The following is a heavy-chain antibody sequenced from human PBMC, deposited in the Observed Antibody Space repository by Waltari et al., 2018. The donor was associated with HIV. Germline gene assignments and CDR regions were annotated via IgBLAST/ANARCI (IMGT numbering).Heavy chain of an antibody. V-gene: IGHV1-46*01. D-gene: IGHD6-19*01. CDR1: GYTFTSYY. J-gene: IGHJ3*02. CDR3: ARDQASGSVPGAAVDI. Sequence: QVQLVQSGAEVKKPGASVKVSCKASGYTFTSYYMHWVRQAPGQGLEWMGIINPRGGGKSYAQKFQGRVTMTRDRSTSTVYMGLSSLRSEDTAVYYCARDQASGSVPGAAVDIWGQGTMVTVSS. CDR2: INPRGGGK.